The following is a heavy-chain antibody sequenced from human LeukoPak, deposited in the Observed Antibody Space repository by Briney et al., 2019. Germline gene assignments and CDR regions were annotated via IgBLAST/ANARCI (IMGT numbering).Heavy chain of an antibody. CDR1: GFTFSNYG. J-gene: IGHJ4*02. D-gene: IGHD5-18*01. V-gene: IGHV3-23*01. CDR2: ISGGGSST. Sequence: GGSLRPSCAASGFTFSNYGMSWVRQIPGKGLEWVSGISGGGSSTYYADSVKGRFTISRDNSKNTVYLQMNSLRAEDTAVYYCAKYTAMVTLYYFDYWGQGTLVTVSS. CDR3: AKYTAMVTLYYFDY.